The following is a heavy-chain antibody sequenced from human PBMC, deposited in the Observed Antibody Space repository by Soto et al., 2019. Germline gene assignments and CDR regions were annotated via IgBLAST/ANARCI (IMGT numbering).Heavy chain of an antibody. CDR3: AKLPWAASGGTSAP. Sequence: QVQLQESGPGLVKPSETLSLTCTVSGGSISNYYWTWIRQPPGKGLEWIGYIYYSGSTNYNPSLRGQVTIPVARSKNRSSRSLSSVPAGEPAVYFGAKLPWAASGGTSAPWGQGTRVTVSS. V-gene: IGHV4-59*01. D-gene: IGHD2-15*01. CDR2: IYYSGST. CDR1: GGSISNYY. J-gene: IGHJ5*02.